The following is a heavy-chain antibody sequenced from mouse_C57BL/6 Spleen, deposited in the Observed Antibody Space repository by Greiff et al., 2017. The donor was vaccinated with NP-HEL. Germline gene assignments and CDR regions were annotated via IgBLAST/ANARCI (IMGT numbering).Heavy chain of an antibody. D-gene: IGHD2-12*01. CDR2: ISYDGSN. CDR1: GYSITSGYY. J-gene: IGHJ2*01. CDR3: ASEADYYSFDY. Sequence: EVQLVESGPGLVKPSQSLSLTCSVTGYSITSGYYWNWIRQFPGNKLEWMGYISYDGSNNYNPSLKNRISITRDTSKNQFFLKLNSVTTEDTATYYCASEADYYSFDYWGQGTTLTVPS. V-gene: IGHV3-6*01.